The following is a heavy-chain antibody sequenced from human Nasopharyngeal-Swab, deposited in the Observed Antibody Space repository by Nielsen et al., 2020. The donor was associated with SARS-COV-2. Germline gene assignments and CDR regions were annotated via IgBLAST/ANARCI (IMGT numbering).Heavy chain of an antibody. CDR2: IYYSGST. J-gene: IGHJ6*02. Sequence: WIRQPPGKGLEWIGSIYYSGSTYYNPSLKSRVTISVDTSKNQFSLKLSSVTAADTAVYYCARDKGCGGDCPKEVNSYGMDVWGQGTTVTVSS. D-gene: IGHD2-21*01. CDR3: ARDKGCGGDCPKEVNSYGMDV. V-gene: IGHV4-39*07.